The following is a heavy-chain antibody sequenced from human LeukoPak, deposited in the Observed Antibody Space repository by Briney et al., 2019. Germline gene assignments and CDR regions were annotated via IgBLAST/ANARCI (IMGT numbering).Heavy chain of an antibody. CDR2: IYPGDSDT. CDR1: GYSFTSYW. J-gene: IGHJ6*02. V-gene: IGHV5-51*01. D-gene: IGHD6-13*01. Sequence: GESLKTSCKGSGYSFTSYWIGWVRQMPGKGLEWMGIIYPGDSDTRYSPSFQGQVTISADKSISTAYLQWSSLKASDTAMYYCARSDSSNPYYYYGMDVWGQGTTVTVSS. CDR3: ARSDSSNPYYYYGMDV.